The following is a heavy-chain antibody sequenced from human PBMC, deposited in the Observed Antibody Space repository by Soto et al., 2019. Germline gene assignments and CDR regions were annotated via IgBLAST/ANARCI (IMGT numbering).Heavy chain of an antibody. V-gene: IGHV3-74*01. CDR1: GFTLSDYW. J-gene: IGHJ6*02. CDR3: ARRDQIAYYYGMDV. D-gene: IGHD2-21*01. CDR2: INSDGSTT. Sequence: EVQLVESGGGLVQPGGSLRLSCAASGFTLSDYWMNWVRQAPGKGLVWVSRINSDGSTTNYADSVEGRFTVSRDNAKNTLYLQMNSLRAEDTAVYYCARRDQIAYYYGMDVWVQGTTVTVSS.